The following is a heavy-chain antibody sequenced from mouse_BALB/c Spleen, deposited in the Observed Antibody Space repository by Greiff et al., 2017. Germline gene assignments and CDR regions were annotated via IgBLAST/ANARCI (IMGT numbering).Heavy chain of an antibody. CDR2: ISPGGGST. Sequence: VQLLQSGGGLVQPGGSLKLSCAASGFTFSSSSMSWVRQTPEQRLEWVAYISPGGGSTYYPDTVKGRFTISRDNATNTLYLQMSSLTSEDTAMYYCGRHGGEDEGYDFDDWGQGTTVTVSS. V-gene: IGHV5-12-2*01. J-gene: IGHJ2*01. CDR1: GFTFSSSS. D-gene: IGHD2-14*01. CDR3: GRHGGEDEGYDFDD.